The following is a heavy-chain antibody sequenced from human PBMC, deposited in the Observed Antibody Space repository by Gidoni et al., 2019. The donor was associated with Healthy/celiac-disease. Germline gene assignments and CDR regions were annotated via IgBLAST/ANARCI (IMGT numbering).Heavy chain of an antibody. CDR1: GYSFTRYW. V-gene: IGHV5-10-1*01. CDR2: IDPSDSYT. D-gene: IGHD5-12*01. CDR3: ARRGYSGYQYYYYYYMDV. J-gene: IGHJ6*03. Sequence: DVQLVQSGPEVKKPGASLRISCKGSGYSFTRYWLSWVRQMPGKGLEWRGRIDPSDSYTNYSPHVQCHVTIAGDKSISTAYLQWSSLKASNTAMYYCARRGYSGYQYYYYYYMDVWGKGTTVTVSS.